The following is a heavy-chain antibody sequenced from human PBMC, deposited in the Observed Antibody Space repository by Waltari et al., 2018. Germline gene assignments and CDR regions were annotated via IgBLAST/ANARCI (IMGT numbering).Heavy chain of an antibody. Sequence: QLQLQESGPGLVKPSETLSLTCTFSGGSISSSSYYWGWFRQPPGKGLEWIGSIYYSGGTYYNPSLKSRVTISVDTSKNQFSRKLSSVTAADTAVYYCARHTRLPCSGSYYVDYWGQGTLVTVSS. D-gene: IGHD1-26*01. CDR3: ARHTRLPCSGSYYVDY. J-gene: IGHJ4*02. CDR2: IYYSGGT. V-gene: IGHV4-39*01. CDR1: GGSISSSSYY.